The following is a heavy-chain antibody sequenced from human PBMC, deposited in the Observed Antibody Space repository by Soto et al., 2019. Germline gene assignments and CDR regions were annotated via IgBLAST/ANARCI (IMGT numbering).Heavy chain of an antibody. CDR1: GGSISSSDW. Sequence: QVQLQESGPGLVKPSGTLSVTCAVSGGSISSSDWWTRVRQAPGKGLEWTGKIYHGGGTNYSPSLKSRVTISIDKPTNHVSLKLSSVTAADTAVYFCATGNVDAMLQSWGRGTLVTVSS. D-gene: IGHD3-16*01. CDR2: IYHGGGT. J-gene: IGHJ5*02. CDR3: ATGNVDAMLQS. V-gene: IGHV4-4*02.